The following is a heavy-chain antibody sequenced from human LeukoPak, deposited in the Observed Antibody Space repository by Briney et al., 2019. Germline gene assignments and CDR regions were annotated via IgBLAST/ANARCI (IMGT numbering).Heavy chain of an antibody. CDR2: IIPIFGTA. D-gene: IGHD6-13*01. V-gene: IGHV1-69*13. Sequence: SVKVSCKTSGYTFSTYSITWVRQAPGQGLEWMGGIIPIFGTANYAQKFQGRVTITADESTSTAYMELSSLRSGDTAVYYCARWSDSSSWSYYFDYWGQGTLVTVSS. CDR3: ARWSDSSSWSYYFDY. J-gene: IGHJ4*02. CDR1: GYTFSTYS.